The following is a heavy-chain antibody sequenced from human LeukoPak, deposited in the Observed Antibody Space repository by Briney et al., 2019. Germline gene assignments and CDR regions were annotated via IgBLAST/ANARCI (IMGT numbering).Heavy chain of an antibody. CDR3: ASRPGIAVAGLDY. CDR2: ISAYNGNT. D-gene: IGHD6-19*01. Sequence: ASVKVSCKAFGYTFTSYGITWVRQAPGQGLGWMGWISAYNGNTKYVQKFQDRVTITRDTSASTAYMELSVLRSEDTAVYYCASRPGIAVAGLDYWGQGTLVTVSS. CDR1: GYTFTSYG. V-gene: IGHV1-18*01. J-gene: IGHJ4*02.